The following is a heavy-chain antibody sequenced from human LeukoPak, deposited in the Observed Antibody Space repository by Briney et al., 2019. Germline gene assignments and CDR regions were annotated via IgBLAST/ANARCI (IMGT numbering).Heavy chain of an antibody. CDR3: ARGRVAGTNNWFDP. J-gene: IGHJ5*02. CDR2: IHHSGST. CDR1: GYSISSGYC. V-gene: IGHV4-38-2*01. D-gene: IGHD6-19*01. Sequence: KPSETLSLTCAVSGYSISSGYCWGWIRQPPGQGLEWIGSIHHSGSTYYNPSLKSRVTISVDTSKNRISLKLSSVTAADTAVYSCARGRVAGTNNWFDPWGQGTLVTVSS.